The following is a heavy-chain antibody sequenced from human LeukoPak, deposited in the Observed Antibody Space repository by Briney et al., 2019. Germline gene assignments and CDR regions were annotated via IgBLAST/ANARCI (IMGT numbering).Heavy chain of an antibody. Sequence: ASVKVSCKASGYTFTSYGISWVRQAPGQGLEWMGWISAYNGNTNYAQKLQGRVTTTTDTSTSTAYMELRSLRSDDTAVYYCARDPSIAAAGTATINWFDPWGQGTLVTVSS. CDR3: ARDPSIAAAGTATINWFDP. CDR2: ISAYNGNT. D-gene: IGHD6-13*01. V-gene: IGHV1-18*01. CDR1: GYTFTSYG. J-gene: IGHJ5*02.